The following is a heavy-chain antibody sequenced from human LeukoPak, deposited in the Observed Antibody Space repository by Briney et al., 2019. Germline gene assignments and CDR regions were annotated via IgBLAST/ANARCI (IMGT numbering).Heavy chain of an antibody. CDR3: ARAKPKNMVRGLIMRRESRYYFDY. CDR2: IYSGGST. J-gene: IGHJ4*02. Sequence: GGSLRLSCAASGFTLSSYEMNWVRQAPGKGLEWVSVIYSGGSTYYADSVKGRFTISRDNSKNTLYLQMNSLRAEDTAVYYCARAKPKNMVRGLIMRRESRYYFDYWGQGTLVTVSS. V-gene: IGHV3-53*01. CDR1: GFTLSSYE. D-gene: IGHD3-10*01.